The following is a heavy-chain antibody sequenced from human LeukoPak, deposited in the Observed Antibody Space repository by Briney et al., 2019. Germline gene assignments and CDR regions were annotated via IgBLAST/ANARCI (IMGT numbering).Heavy chain of an antibody. D-gene: IGHD6-13*01. CDR3: ASIYPHYSSSWGGY. J-gene: IGHJ4*02. CDR1: GGSFSGYY. V-gene: IGHV4-34*01. Sequence: SETLSLTCAVYGGSFSGYYWSWIRQPPGKGPEWIGEINHSGSTNYNPSLKSRVTISVDTSKNQFSLKLSSVTAADTAVYYCASIYPHYSSSWGGYWGQGTLVTVSS. CDR2: INHSGST.